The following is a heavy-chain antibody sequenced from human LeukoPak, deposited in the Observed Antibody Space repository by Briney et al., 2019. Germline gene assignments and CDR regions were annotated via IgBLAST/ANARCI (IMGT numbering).Heavy chain of an antibody. CDR1: GGSISSSNR. CDR2: IYHSGST. J-gene: IGHJ6*02. Sequence: PSGTLSLTCAVSGGSISSSNRWSWVRQPPGKGLEWIGEIYHSGSTDYNPSLKSRVTISVDTSKNQFSLKLSSVTAADTAVYYCARSGRYYYDSSGYYFYYYYGMDVWGQGTTVTVSS. V-gene: IGHV4-4*02. D-gene: IGHD3-22*01. CDR3: ARSGRYYYDSSGYYFYYYYGMDV.